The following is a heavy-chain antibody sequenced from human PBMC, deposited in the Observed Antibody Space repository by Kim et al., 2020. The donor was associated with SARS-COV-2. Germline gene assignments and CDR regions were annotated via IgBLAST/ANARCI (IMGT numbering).Heavy chain of an antibody. CDR3: ARAQVYQLIFHYGMDV. V-gene: IGHV4-31*02. J-gene: IGHJ6*02. Sequence: SLKSRVTISVDTSKNQFALKLSSGTAADTAVYYCARAQVYQLIFHYGMDVWGQGTTVTVSS. D-gene: IGHD2-2*01.